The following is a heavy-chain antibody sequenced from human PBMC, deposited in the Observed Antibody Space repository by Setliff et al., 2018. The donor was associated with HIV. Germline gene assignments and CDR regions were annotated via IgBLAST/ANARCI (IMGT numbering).Heavy chain of an antibody. CDR2: ITGSGEST. D-gene: IGHD3-22*01. V-gene: IGHV3-23*01. CDR3: AKGYYYDRVEGFDI. Sequence: GGSLRLSCAASGFTFRSYAMNWVRQAPGKGLEWVSVITGSGESTYYADSVKGWFTISRDNSKNTLYLQMNSLRAEDTAIYYCAKGYYYDRVEGFDIWGQGAMVTVSS. CDR1: GFTFRSYA. J-gene: IGHJ3*02.